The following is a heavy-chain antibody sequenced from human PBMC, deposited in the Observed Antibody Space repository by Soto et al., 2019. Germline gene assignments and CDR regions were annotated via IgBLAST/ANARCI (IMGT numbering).Heavy chain of an antibody. CDR3: ARVIQSSWYYYGMDV. CDR1: GFTFSDYY. J-gene: IGHJ6*02. Sequence: GGSLRLSCAASGFTFSDYYMSWIRQAPGKGLEWVSSISSSGSTIYYADSVKGRFTISRDNAKNSLYLQMNSLRAEDTAVYYCARVIQSSWYYYGMDVWGQGTTVTVSS. D-gene: IGHD6-13*01. V-gene: IGHV3-11*01. CDR2: ISSSGSTI.